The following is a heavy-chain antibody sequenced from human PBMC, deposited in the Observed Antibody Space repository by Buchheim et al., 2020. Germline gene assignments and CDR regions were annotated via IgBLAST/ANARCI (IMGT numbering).Heavy chain of an antibody. V-gene: IGHV4-31*03. CDR1: GGSISSGGYH. Sequence: QVQLRESGPGLVKPSQTLSLTCTVSGGSISSGGYHRSWIRQHPGKGLEWIGYMSYSGSTYYNPSLKSRLTISVDTSKNQFSLKLTSVTAADTAVYYCARGGRNNWFDPWGQGTL. CDR2: MSYSGST. J-gene: IGHJ5*02. CDR3: ARGGRNNWFDP.